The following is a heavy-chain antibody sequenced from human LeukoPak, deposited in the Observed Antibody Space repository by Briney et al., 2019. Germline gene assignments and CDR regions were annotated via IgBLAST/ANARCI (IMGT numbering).Heavy chain of an antibody. J-gene: IGHJ6*02. V-gene: IGHV3-74*03. CDR2: INSDESTT. CDR1: GFTYISYW. CDR3: VREETSLSHFGMDV. Sequence: GGSLRLSCAASGFTYISYWMHWVRQAPGKGLVRVVHINSDESTTKYADSVKGRFTISRDNAKNTLYLQMNSLRAEDTAVYYCVREETSLSHFGMDVWGQGTTVTVSS.